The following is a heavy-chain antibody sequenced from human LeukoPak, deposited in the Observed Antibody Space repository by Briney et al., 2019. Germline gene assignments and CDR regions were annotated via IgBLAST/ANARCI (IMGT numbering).Heavy chain of an antibody. J-gene: IGHJ4*02. CDR2: IYYSGST. CDR3: ARDNKGATKFDY. Sequence: SETLSLTCTVSGGSISSGGYYWSWIRQHPGKGLEWIGYIYYSGSTYYNPSLKSRVTISVDTSKNQFSLKLSSVTAADTAVYYCARDNKGATKFDYWGQGTLVTVSS. CDR1: GGSISSGGYY. V-gene: IGHV4-31*03. D-gene: IGHD1-26*01.